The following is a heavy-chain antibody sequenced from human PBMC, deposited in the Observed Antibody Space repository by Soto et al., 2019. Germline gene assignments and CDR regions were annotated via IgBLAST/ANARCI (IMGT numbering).Heavy chain of an antibody. V-gene: IGHV3-21*01. CDR2: ISSSSSYI. Sequence: PGGSLRLSCEASGFTFNTYTLAWVRQTPGTELEWVSSISSSSSYIHYADSVKGRFTISRDNSKNSVYLQMNSLRAEDTAVYYCAKDPYYGSGSYIFDYWGQGTLVTVSS. CDR1: GFTFNTYT. D-gene: IGHD3-10*01. CDR3: AKDPYYGSGSYIFDY. J-gene: IGHJ4*02.